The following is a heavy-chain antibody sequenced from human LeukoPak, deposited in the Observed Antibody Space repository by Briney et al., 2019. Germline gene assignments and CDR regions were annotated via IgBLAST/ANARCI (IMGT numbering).Heavy chain of an antibody. CDR1: GYIFISYA. Sequence: ASVKVSCKASGYIFISYAMHWVRQAPGQRPEWMGWINAGNGNTDYSQKFQGRVTISRDTSASGAYMELSSLRSEDTAVYYCARGIYYGSGRGPMDVWGQGTTVTVSS. D-gene: IGHD3-10*01. CDR2: INAGNGNT. CDR3: ARGIYYGSGRGPMDV. J-gene: IGHJ6*02. V-gene: IGHV1-3*01.